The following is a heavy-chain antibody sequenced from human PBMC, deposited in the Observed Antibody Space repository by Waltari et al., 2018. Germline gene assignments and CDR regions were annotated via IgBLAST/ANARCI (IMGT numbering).Heavy chain of an antibody. Sequence: QVQLQESGPGLVKPSQTLSLTCTVSGGSISSGGYYWSWIRQHPGKGLEWIGYIYHSGSTYYNPSLKSRVTISVDRSKNQFSLKLSSVTAADTSVYYCARVKPTYYYDSSGSNWFDPWGQGTLVTVSS. CDR1: GGSISSGGYY. D-gene: IGHD3-22*01. V-gene: IGHV4-31*03. J-gene: IGHJ5*02. CDR2: IYHSGST. CDR3: ARVKPTYYYDSSGSNWFDP.